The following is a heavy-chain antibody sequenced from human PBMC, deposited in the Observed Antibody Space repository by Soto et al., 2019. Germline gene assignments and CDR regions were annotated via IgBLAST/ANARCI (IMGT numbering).Heavy chain of an antibody. CDR3: ARAGELYDSSGYHPIHFDY. D-gene: IGHD3-22*01. CDR2: IIPTFGTA. J-gene: IGHJ4*02. Sequence: SVKVSCKASGGTFSSYAISWVRQAPGQGLEWMGGIIPTFGTANYAQKFQGRVTITADKSTSTAYMELSSLRSEDTAVYYCARAGELYDSSGYHPIHFDYWGQGTLVTVSS. CDR1: GGTFSSYA. V-gene: IGHV1-69*06.